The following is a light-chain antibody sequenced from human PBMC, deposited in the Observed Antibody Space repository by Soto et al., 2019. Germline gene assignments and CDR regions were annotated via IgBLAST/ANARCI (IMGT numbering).Light chain of an antibody. V-gene: IGKV1-5*03. CDR1: QSISSW. CDR2: KAS. Sequence: DIQMTQSPSTLSASVGDRVTITCRASQSISSWVAWYQQKPGKGPKLLIYKASHLESGVPSRFSGSGSGTDFTFTISSLQPEDIATYYCQQYTSLPRTFGQGTKLAIK. CDR3: QQYTSLPRT. J-gene: IGKJ2*01.